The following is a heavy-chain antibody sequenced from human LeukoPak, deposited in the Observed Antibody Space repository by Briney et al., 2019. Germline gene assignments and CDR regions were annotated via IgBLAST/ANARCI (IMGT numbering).Heavy chain of an antibody. V-gene: IGHV1-24*01. Sequence: ASVKVSCKVSGYTLTELSMHWVRQAPGKGLEWMGGFDPEDGETIYAQKFQGRVTMTRDTSTSTVYMELSSLRSEDTAVYYCARGTGDYLIGYWGQGTLVTVSS. D-gene: IGHD4-17*01. CDR2: FDPEDGET. CDR3: ARGTGDYLIGY. J-gene: IGHJ4*02. CDR1: GYTLTELS.